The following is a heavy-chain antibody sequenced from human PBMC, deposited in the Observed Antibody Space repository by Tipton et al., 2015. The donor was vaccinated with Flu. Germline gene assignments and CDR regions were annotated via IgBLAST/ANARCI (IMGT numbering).Heavy chain of an antibody. J-gene: IGHJ6*02. Sequence: GLVKPSETLSLTCSVSGYSINSGYYWGWVRRPPGKGLEWIGTIYRSGSTYYNPSLRSRLSISVDTSRNLFSLTLNSVTAADTAIYYCARDQGFGDGLTYDYYAMDVWGQGTTVTVSS. D-gene: IGHD3-10*01. CDR3: ARDQGFGDGLTYDYYAMDV. CDR2: IYRSGST. V-gene: IGHV4-38-2*02. CDR1: GYSINSGYY.